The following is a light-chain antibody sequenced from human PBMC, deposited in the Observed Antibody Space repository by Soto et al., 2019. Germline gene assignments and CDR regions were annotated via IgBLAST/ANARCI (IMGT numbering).Light chain of an antibody. Sequence: EIVMTQSSATLSVSPGARVLLSCRARQSINSDLAWYQQKPGQTPRFLIYGASTRATGIPASFSGSGSGTQFTLTISSLQSEDSALYYCQQYNDWPWTFGQGTKVDI. J-gene: IGKJ1*01. V-gene: IGKV3-15*01. CDR1: QSINSD. CDR3: QQYNDWPWT. CDR2: GAS.